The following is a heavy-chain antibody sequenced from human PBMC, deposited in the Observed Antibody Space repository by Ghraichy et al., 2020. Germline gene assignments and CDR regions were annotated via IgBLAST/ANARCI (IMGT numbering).Heavy chain of an antibody. CDR3: ARGRRSSWYASGAFDI. CDR2: INHSGST. D-gene: IGHD6-13*01. V-gene: IGHV4-34*01. J-gene: IGHJ3*02. CDR1: GGSFSGYY. Sequence: SETLSLTCAVYGGSFSGYYWSWIRQPPGKGLEWIGEINHSGSTNYNPSLKSRVTISVDTSKNQFSLKLSSVTAADTAVYYCARGRRSSWYASGAFDIWGQGTMVTVSS.